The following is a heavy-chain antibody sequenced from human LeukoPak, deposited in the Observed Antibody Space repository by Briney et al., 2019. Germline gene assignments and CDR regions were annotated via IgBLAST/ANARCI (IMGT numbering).Heavy chain of an antibody. CDR3: ARVGNSGYEIRY. CDR1: GGSFSGYY. V-gene: IGHV4-34*01. D-gene: IGHD5-12*01. CDR2: INHSGST. J-gene: IGHJ4*02. Sequence: SETLSLTCAVYGGSFSGYYWSWIRQPPGKGLEWIWEINHSGSTNYNPSLKSRVTISVDTSKNQFSLKLSSVTAADTAAYYCARVGNSGYEIRYWGQGTLVTVSS.